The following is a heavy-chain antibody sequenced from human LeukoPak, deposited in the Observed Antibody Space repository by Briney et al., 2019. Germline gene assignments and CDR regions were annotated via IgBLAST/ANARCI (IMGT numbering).Heavy chain of an antibody. CDR2: ISGSGGST. CDR3: AKRVRADPKFYYFDY. D-gene: IGHD6-19*01. V-gene: IGHV3-23*01. J-gene: IGHJ4*02. Sequence: GGSLRLSCAASGFTFSSYAMSWVRQAPGKGLEWVSAISGSGGSTYYADSVMGRFTISRDNSKNTLYLQMNSLRAEDTAVYYCAKRVRADPKFYYFDYWGQGTLVTVSS. CDR1: GFTFSSYA.